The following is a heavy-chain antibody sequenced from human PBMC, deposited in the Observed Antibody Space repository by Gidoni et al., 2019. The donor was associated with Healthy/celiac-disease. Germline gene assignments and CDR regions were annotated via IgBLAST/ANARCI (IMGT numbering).Heavy chain of an antibody. CDR3: ARVIKAAAGPNYYYYGMDV. Sequence: QVQLVESGGGLVKPGGSLRLSCAASGFTFRDYYMSWIRQAPGKGLEWVSYISSRGSTIYYADSVKGRFTISRDNAKNSLYLQMNSLRAEDTAVYYCARVIKAAAGPNYYYYGMDVWGQGTTVTVSS. D-gene: IGHD6-13*01. CDR1: GFTFRDYY. J-gene: IGHJ6*02. V-gene: IGHV3-11*01. CDR2: ISSRGSTI.